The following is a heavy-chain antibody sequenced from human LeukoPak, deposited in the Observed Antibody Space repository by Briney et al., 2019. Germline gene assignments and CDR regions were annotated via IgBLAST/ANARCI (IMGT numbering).Heavy chain of an antibody. J-gene: IGHJ4*02. CDR3: VRGTGY. V-gene: IGHV3-64D*06. CDR1: GFTFSTYV. CDR2: ISSNGDNT. Sequence: GGSLRLSCSVSGFTFSTYVMHWVRQAPGKGLEYVSAISSNGDNTYYADSVKGRFTISRDDSKNTLYLQMSSLRADDTAVYYCVRGTGYWGQGTLVTVSS.